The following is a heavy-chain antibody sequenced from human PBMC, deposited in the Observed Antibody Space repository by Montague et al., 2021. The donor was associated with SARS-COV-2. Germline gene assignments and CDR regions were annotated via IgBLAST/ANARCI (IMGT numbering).Heavy chain of an antibody. CDR1: GYSISSGYY. V-gene: IGHV4-38-2*02. Sequence: SETLSLTCTVSGYSISSGYYWGWIRQPPGKGLEWIGSIYHSGSTYYNPSLKSRVTISVDTSKNQFSLKLSSVPAADTAVYYSWGGVGEPYYYYGMDVWGQGTTVTVSS. CDR2: IYHSGST. J-gene: IGHJ6*02. CDR3: WGGVGEPYYYYGMDV. D-gene: IGHD1-26*01.